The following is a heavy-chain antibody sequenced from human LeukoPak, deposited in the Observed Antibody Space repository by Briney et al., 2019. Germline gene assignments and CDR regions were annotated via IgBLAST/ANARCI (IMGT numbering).Heavy chain of an antibody. V-gene: IGHV3-23*01. J-gene: IGHJ4*02. CDR1: GFTFSSYA. D-gene: IGHD4-17*01. CDR3: ARDLSDYGDSCPSGSRDY. CDR2: ISGSGGST. Sequence: GGSLRLSCAASGFTFSSYAMSWVRQAPGKGLEWVSAISGSGGSTYYADSVKGRFTISRDNSKNTLYLQMNSLRAEDTAVYYCARDLSDYGDSCPSGSRDYWGQGTLVTVSS.